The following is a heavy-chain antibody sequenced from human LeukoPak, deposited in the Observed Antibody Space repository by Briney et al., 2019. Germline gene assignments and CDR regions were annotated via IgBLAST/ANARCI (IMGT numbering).Heavy chain of an antibody. D-gene: IGHD5-24*01. J-gene: IGHJ4*02. Sequence: LSLTCSVSGGSISSYSWSWIRQPPGKGLEWVSYISSSGSTIYYADSVKGRFTISRDNAKNSLYLEMSSLRVEDTAVYFCARLRSLDKWGQGTLVTVS. CDR2: ISSSGSTI. CDR1: GGSISSYS. V-gene: IGHV3-11*04. CDR3: ARLRSLDK.